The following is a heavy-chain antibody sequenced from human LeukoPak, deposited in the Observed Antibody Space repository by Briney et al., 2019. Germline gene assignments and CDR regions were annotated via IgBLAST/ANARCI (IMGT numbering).Heavy chain of an antibody. CDR1: GFTFSSYE. V-gene: IGHV3-48*03. Sequence: PGGSLRLSCAASGFTFSSYEMNWVRQAPGKGLEWVSYISSSGSTIYYADSVKGRFTISRDNSKNTLYLQMNSLRAEDTAVYYCAKSTPDQYYYDSSGSGGYFDCLGPGNPGHRLL. CDR2: ISSSGSTI. D-gene: IGHD3-22*01. J-gene: IGHJ4*02. CDR3: AKSTPDQYYYDSSGSGGYFDC.